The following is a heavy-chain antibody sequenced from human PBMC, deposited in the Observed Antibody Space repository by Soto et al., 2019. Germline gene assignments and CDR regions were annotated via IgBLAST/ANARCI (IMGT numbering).Heavy chain of an antibody. CDR2: ISGSGGST. V-gene: IGHV3-23*01. J-gene: IGHJ2*01. CDR1: GFTFSSYA. CDR3: AKDQETNWSFDL. Sequence: GGSLRLSCAASGFTFSSYAMSWVRQAPGKGLEWVSAISGSGGSTYYADSVKGRFTISRDNSKNTLYLQMNSPRAEDTTVYYCAKDQETNWSFDLWGRGTLVTVSS.